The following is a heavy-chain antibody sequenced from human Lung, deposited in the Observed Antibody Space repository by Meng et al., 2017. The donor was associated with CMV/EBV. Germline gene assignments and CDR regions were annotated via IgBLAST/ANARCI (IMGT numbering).Heavy chain of an antibody. Sequence: VHLCQAGGELKKPGASVKVSCKASGYSFTTYAMHWVRQAPGQRLEWMGWINAGNGNTKYSEKFQSRVTITRDTAASTAYMELSSLRSEDTAVYYCARTGCSSSSCYDYWGQGTLVTVSS. CDR3: ARTGCSSSSCYDY. J-gene: IGHJ4*02. V-gene: IGHV1-3*01. CDR1: GYSFTTYA. D-gene: IGHD2-2*01. CDR2: INAGNGNT.